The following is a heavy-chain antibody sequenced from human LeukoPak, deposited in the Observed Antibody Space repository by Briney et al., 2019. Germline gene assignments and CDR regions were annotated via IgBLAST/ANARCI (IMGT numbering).Heavy chain of an antibody. CDR2: IYTSGST. CDR1: GGSISSYY. Sequence: SETLSLTCTVSGGSISSYYWSWIRQPAGKGLEWIGRIYTSGSTNYNPSLKSRVTMSLDTSKNQFSLKLSSVTAADTAVYYCARGSLTMVRGVIITPFDYWGQGTLVTVSS. V-gene: IGHV4-4*07. CDR3: ARGSLTMVRGVIITPFDY. J-gene: IGHJ4*02. D-gene: IGHD3-10*01.